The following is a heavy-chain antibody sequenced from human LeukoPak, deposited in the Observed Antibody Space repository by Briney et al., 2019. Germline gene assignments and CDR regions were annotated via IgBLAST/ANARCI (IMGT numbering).Heavy chain of an antibody. CDR3: AKDISSSPEGYFDY. Sequence: GGSLRLSCAASGFTVSSNYINWVRQAPGKGLEWVSVIYSGGSTYYADSVKGRFTISRDNSKNSLYLRMNSLRAEDMALYYCAKDISSSPEGYFDYWGQGTLVTVSS. D-gene: IGHD6-13*01. CDR1: GFTVSSNY. J-gene: IGHJ4*02. CDR2: IYSGGST. V-gene: IGHV3-53*05.